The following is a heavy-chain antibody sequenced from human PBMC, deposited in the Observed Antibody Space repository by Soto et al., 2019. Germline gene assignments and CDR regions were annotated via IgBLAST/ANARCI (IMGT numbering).Heavy chain of an antibody. V-gene: IGHV1-69*12. CDR3: ARDKDRQQLGGNYYYGIDV. CDR1: GGTFGNSA. J-gene: IGHJ6*02. D-gene: IGHD3-3*02. Sequence: QVQLVQSGAEVKKPGSSVTVSCKASGGTFGNSAISWVRQAPVQGLEWMGGIITIFPTPDYAQKCQGRVTITADESTSTAYMELTSLRSEDTAVYYCARDKDRQQLGGNYYYGIDVWGQGTTVTVSS. CDR2: IITIFPTP.